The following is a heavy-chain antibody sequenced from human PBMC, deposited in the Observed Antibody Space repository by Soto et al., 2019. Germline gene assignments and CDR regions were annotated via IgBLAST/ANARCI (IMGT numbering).Heavy chain of an antibody. Sequence: ASVKVSCKASGYTFTSYAMHWVRQAPGQRLEWMGWINAGNGNTKYSQKFQGRVTITRDTSASTAYMELSSLGSDDTAVYYCARDSKVAGTWGYYYYGMDVWGQGTTVTVSS. J-gene: IGHJ6*02. CDR1: GYTFTSYA. CDR3: ARDSKVAGTWGYYYYGMDV. D-gene: IGHD6-19*01. CDR2: INAGNGNT. V-gene: IGHV1-3*01.